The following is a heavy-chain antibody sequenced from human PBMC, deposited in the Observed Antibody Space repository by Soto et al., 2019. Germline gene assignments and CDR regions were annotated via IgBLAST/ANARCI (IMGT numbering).Heavy chain of an antibody. V-gene: IGHV3-21*01. D-gene: IGHD3-10*01. Sequence: PGGSLRLSCAASGFTFSSYNMNWVRQAPGKGLEWVSSISSSRDMYYADSVKGRFTISRDNAKNSLYLQMNGLRAEDTAVFYFSGALRGVPPLSYFYGMDVWGQGSTVTVSS. CDR1: GFTFSSYN. J-gene: IGHJ6*02. CDR3: SGALRGVPPLSYFYGMDV. CDR2: ISSSRDM.